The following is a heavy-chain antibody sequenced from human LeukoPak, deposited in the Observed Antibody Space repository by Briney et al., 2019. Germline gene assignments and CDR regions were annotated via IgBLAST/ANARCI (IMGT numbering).Heavy chain of an antibody. V-gene: IGHV3-48*04. D-gene: IGHD6-25*01. CDR2: ISSTTGTK. CDR3: ARGGGLDV. J-gene: IGHJ6*02. Sequence: GGSLRLSCAASGFSFSGYSMNWVRQAPGKGLEWVSYISSTTGTKYYADSVKGRFTISRDNAKNSLYLQMNSLRAEDTAVYYCARGGGLDVWGQGTTVTVSS. CDR1: GFSFSGYS.